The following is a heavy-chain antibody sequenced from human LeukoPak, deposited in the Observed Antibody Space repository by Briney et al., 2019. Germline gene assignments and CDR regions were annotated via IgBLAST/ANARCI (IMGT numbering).Heavy chain of an antibody. Sequence: GGSLRLSCAASGFTVSSNYMSWVRQAPGKGLEWVSVIYSGGSTYYADSVKGRFTISRDNSKNTLYLQMNSLRAEDTAVYYCARDISGYSYGSGYDYWGQGTLVTVSS. D-gene: IGHD5-18*01. CDR3: ARDISGYSYGSGYDY. J-gene: IGHJ4*02. CDR1: GFTVSSNY. V-gene: IGHV3-66*01. CDR2: IYSGGST.